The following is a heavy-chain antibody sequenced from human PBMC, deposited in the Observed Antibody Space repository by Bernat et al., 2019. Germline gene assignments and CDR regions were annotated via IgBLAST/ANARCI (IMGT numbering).Heavy chain of an antibody. CDR3: TWDYAGT. J-gene: IGHJ5*02. Sequence: EVQLVESEGGLVKPGGSLRLSCAASGFTFSGAWMSWVRQAPGKGLEWVGRIKSKTDGETADYAAPVKGRFTISRDDSKATVYLQMNSLRSDDTGVYYCTWDYAGTWGQGTLVTVSS. CDR1: GFTFSGAW. V-gene: IGHV3-15*01. CDR2: IKSKTDGETA. D-gene: IGHD4-17*01.